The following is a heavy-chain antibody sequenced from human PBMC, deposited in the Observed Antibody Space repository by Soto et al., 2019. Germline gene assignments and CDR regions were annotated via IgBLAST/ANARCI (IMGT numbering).Heavy chain of an antibody. CDR1: GGSISSSSYY. V-gene: IGHV4-39*01. CDR3: ARRHDYGDYRAVGAFDI. J-gene: IGHJ3*02. D-gene: IGHD4-17*01. CDR2: IYYSGST. Sequence: PSETLSLTCTVSGGSISSSSYYWGWILHPPGKGLEWIGSIYYSGSTYYNPSLKSRVTISVDTSKNQFSLKLSSVTAADTAVYYCARRHDYGDYRAVGAFDIWGQGTMVTVSS.